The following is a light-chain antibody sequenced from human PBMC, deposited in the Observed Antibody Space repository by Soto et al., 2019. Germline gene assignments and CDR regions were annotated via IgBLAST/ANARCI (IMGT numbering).Light chain of an antibody. CDR3: CSYAGSSTRV. V-gene: IGLV2-11*01. Sequence: QSVLTQPRSVSGSPGQSVTISCTGTSCDVGAYNYVSWYQQHPGKAPKLVIYDVTKRPSGVPDRFSGSKSGNAASLTISGLEAEDEADYYCCSYAGSSTRVFGSGTKVTVL. J-gene: IGLJ1*01. CDR1: SCDVGAYNY. CDR2: DVT.